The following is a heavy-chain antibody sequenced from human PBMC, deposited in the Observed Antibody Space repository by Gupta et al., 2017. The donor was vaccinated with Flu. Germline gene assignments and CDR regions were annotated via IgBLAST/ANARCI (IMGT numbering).Heavy chain of an antibody. Sequence: EVQLLESGGGLVQPGGSLSLSCAASGFAFSNFALSWVRQAPGKGLEWVSTVSGGRDSTYYADSVKGRFTISRDKSKNTLYLQMKSLRAEDTGVYYCTTKRGVLSPFDYWGQGILVAVSS. D-gene: IGHD1-1*01. V-gene: IGHV3-23*01. CDR1: GFAFSNFA. CDR2: VSGGRDST. J-gene: IGHJ4*02. CDR3: TTKRGVLSPFDY.